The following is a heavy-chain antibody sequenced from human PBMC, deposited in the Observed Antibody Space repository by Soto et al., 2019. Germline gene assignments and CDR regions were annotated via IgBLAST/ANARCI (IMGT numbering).Heavy chain of an antibody. V-gene: IGHV4-31*03. D-gene: IGHD2-15*01. CDR3: AKSRRGAVATFDF. Sequence: TLSLTCTVSGASVSNGGYYWSWIRQHPEKGLEWIGYIYNSGYISYNPSLKSRIIVSGDTSRNQLSLKMRSVTAADTAVYFCAKSRRGAVATFDFWGQGTPVTVSS. CDR2: IYNSGYI. CDR1: GASVSNGGYY. J-gene: IGHJ4*02.